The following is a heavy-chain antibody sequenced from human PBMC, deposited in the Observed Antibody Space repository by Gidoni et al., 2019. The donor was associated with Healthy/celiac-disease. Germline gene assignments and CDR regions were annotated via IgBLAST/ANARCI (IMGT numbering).Heavy chain of an antibody. CDR2: IRSKANSYAT. CDR3: TRQGTTTG. J-gene: IGHJ4*02. D-gene: IGHD4-17*01. V-gene: IGHV3-73*01. Sequence: KGLEWVGRIRSKANSYATAYAASVKGRFTISRDDSKNTAYLQMNSLKTEDTAVYYCTRQGTTTGWGQGTLVTVSS.